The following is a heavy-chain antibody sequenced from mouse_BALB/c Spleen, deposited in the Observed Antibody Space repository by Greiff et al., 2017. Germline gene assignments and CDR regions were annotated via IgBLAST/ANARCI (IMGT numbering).Heavy chain of an antibody. V-gene: IGHV5-6*02. CDR1: GFTFSSYG. CDR2: ISSGGSYT. Sequence: DVMLVESGGDLVKPGGSLKLSCAASGFTFSSYGMSWVRQTPDKRLEWVATISSGGSYTYYPDSVKGRFTISRDNAKNTLYLQMSSLKSEDTAMYYCARGGNSHYFDYWGQGTTLTVSS. J-gene: IGHJ2*01. D-gene: IGHD2-1*01. CDR3: ARGGNSHYFDY.